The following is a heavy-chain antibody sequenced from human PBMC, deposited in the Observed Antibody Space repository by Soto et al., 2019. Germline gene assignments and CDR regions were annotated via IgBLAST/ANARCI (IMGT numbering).Heavy chain of an antibody. Sequence: PSETLSLTCSVSGDSISSSGFYWSWIRQHPGKALEWIGYIHYTGSTSYNPSLKSRLAISLDASKNQFSLSLSSVTPADTAVYYCARDHRSLGDYYGIDVWGQGTTVTVSS. V-gene: IGHV4-31*03. CDR1: GDSISSSGFY. CDR2: IHYTGST. J-gene: IGHJ6*02. D-gene: IGHD3-10*01. CDR3: ARDHRSLGDYYGIDV.